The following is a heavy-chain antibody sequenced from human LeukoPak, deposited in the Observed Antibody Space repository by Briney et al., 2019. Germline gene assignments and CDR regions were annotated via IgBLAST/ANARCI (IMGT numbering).Heavy chain of an antibody. J-gene: IGHJ4*02. CDR3: ARSQSSSLIDY. V-gene: IGHV3-33*01. Sequence: GGSLRLSCAASGFSFSTYGVHWVRQAPGKGLEWVAVIWYDGSSKDYADSVKGRFTLSRDNSKNTLYLQMNSLTVEDTAVYYCARSQSSSLIDYWGQGTLVTVSS. CDR1: GFSFSTYG. D-gene: IGHD6-13*01. CDR2: IWYDGSSK.